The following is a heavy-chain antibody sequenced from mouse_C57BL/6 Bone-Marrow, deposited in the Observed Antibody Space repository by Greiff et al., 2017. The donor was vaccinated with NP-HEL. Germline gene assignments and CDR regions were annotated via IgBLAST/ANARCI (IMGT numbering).Heavy chain of an antibody. CDR2: IYPGSGNT. J-gene: IGHJ2*01. D-gene: IGHD2-12*01. V-gene: IGHV1-76*01. CDR1: GYTFTDYY. CDR3: AIYVDY. Sequence: VQLKESGAELVRPGASVKLSCKASGYTFTDYYINWVKQRPGQGLEWIARIYPGSGNTYYNEKFKGKATLTAEKSSSTAYMQLSSLTSEDSAVYFCAIYVDYWGQGTTLTVSS.